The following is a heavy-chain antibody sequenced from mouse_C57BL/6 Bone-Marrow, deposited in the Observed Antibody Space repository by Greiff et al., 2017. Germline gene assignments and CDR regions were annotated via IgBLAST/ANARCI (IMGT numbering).Heavy chain of an antibody. Sequence: VQLQQSGAELVKPGASVKISCKASGYAFSSYWMNWVKQRPGKGLEWIGQIYPGDGDTNYNGKFKGKATLTADKSSSTAYMQLSSLTSEDSAVYFCARFGDNYPYYFDYWGQGTTLTVSS. V-gene: IGHV1-80*01. J-gene: IGHJ2*01. D-gene: IGHD2-13*01. CDR2: IYPGDGDT. CDR3: ARFGDNYPYYFDY. CDR1: GYAFSSYW.